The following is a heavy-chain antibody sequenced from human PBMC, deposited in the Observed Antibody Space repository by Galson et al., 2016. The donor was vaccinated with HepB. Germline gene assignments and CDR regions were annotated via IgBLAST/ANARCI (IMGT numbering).Heavy chain of an antibody. CDR2: ISSSGNTI. J-gene: IGHJ4*02. D-gene: IGHD3-9*01. CDR3: ASYPGYFPGN. Sequence: SLRLSCAASGFTFSSYEMNWVRQAPGKGLERVSYISSSGNTIYYADSVKGRFTISRDNAKNSLYLQMNSLRAEDTAVYYRASYPGYFPGNWGQGTLVTVSS. CDR1: GFTFSSYE. V-gene: IGHV3-48*03.